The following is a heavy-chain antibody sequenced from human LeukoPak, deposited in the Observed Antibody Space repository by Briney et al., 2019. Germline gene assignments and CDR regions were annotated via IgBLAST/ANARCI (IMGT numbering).Heavy chain of an antibody. CDR1: GLTFSSYG. V-gene: IGHV3-30*02. Sequence: GGSLRLSCAASGLTFSSYGMHWVRQAPGKGLEWVAFIRYDGSNKYYADSVKGRFTISRDNSKNTLYLQMNSLRAEDTAVYYCAKRRGYYGSGVNTYYFDYWGQGTLVTVSS. D-gene: IGHD3-10*01. J-gene: IGHJ4*02. CDR3: AKRRGYYGSGVNTYYFDY. CDR2: IRYDGSNK.